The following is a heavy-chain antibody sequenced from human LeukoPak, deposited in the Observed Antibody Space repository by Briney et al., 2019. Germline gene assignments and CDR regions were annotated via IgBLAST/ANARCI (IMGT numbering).Heavy chain of an antibody. CDR2: MNPISGDT. CDR1: GYTLSNYG. J-gene: IGHJ5*02. Sequence: ASVKVSCKASGYTLSNYGISWVRQAPGRGLEWMGWMNPISGDTGYALKFQGRVTMSRNTSISTAYMELGSLRSEDTAVYYCARVPRRGERFDPWGQGTLATVSS. D-gene: IGHD3-10*01. CDR3: ARVPRRGERFDP. V-gene: IGHV1-8*02.